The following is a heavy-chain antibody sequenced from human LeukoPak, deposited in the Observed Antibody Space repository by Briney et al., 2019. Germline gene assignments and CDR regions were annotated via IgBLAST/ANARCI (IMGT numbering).Heavy chain of an antibody. CDR3: ASRTGGWGPTWDV. Sequence: GGSLRLSCAASGFTFSSYWMHWVRQAPGKGLVWVSRINSDGSSTSYADSVKGRFTISRDNAKNSLYLQMNSLRAEDTAVYYCASRTGGWGPTWDVWGQGTTVTVSS. CDR2: INSDGSST. J-gene: IGHJ6*02. CDR1: GFTFSSYW. D-gene: IGHD6-19*01. V-gene: IGHV3-74*01.